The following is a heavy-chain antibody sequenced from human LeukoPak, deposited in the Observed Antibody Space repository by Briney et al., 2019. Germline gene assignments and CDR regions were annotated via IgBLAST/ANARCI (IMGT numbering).Heavy chain of an antibody. CDR1: GFTVSSSY. V-gene: IGHV3-53*01. Sequence: GGSLRLSCAASGFTVSSSYMSWVRQAPGKGLERVSVLFRDDTTYYADSVKGRFTISRDNSKNTLYLQMSSLRGEDTAVYYCARAAYDSGSYIVNHDYWGQGALVTVSS. D-gene: IGHD3-22*01. CDR2: LFRDDTT. J-gene: IGHJ4*02. CDR3: ARAAYDSGSYIVNHDY.